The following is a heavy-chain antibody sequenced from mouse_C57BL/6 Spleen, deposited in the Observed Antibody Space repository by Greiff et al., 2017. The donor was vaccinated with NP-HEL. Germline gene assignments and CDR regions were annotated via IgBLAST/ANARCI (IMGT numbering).Heavy chain of an antibody. CDR3: ARIYYGNNYFDY. J-gene: IGHJ2*01. CDR2: IYPRSGNT. Sequence: QVQLKQSGAEMARPGASVKLSCKASGYTFTSYGISWVKQRTGQGLEWIGEIYPRSGNTYYNEKFKGKATLTADKSSSTAYMELRSLTSEDSAVYFCARIYYGNNYFDYWGQGTTLTDSS. V-gene: IGHV1-81*01. CDR1: GYTFTSYG. D-gene: IGHD2-1*01.